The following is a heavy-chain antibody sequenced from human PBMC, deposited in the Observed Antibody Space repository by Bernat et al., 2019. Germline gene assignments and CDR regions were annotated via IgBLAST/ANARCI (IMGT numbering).Heavy chain of an antibody. Sequence: EVQLVESGGGLVQPGGSLKLSCAASGFTFSGSAMHWVRQASGKGLEWVGRIRSKANSYATAYAASVKGRFTISRDDSKNTAYLQMNSLRAEDTAMYYCAGDNYGMDVWGQGTTVTVSS. J-gene: IGHJ6*02. CDR1: GFTFSGSA. CDR3: AGDNYGMDV. V-gene: IGHV3-73*02. CDR2: IRSKANSYAT. D-gene: IGHD1-26*01.